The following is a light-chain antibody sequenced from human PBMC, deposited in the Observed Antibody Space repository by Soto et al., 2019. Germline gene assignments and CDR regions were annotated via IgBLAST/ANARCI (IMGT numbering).Light chain of an antibody. CDR2: DVS. CDR1: SSDVGGYNY. J-gene: IGLJ1*01. Sequence: QSALTQPASVSGSPGQSITISCTGTSSDVGGYNYVSWYQQHPGKAPKLMIYDVSNRPSGVSNRFSGSKSGNTASLTISGLQAEDEAAYYGSSYTSSSLYVFGTGTKLTVL. CDR3: SSYTSSSLYV. V-gene: IGLV2-14*03.